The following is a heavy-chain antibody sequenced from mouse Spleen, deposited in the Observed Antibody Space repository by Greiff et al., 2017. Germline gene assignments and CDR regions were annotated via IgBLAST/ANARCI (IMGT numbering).Heavy chain of an antibody. D-gene: IGHD2-4*01. J-gene: IGHJ3*01. V-gene: IGHV1-85*01. Sequence: PGQGLEWIGWIYPRDGSTKYNEKFKGKATLTVDTSSSTAYMELHSLTSEDSAVYFCARGVIYYDYDGGFAYWGQGTLVTVSA. CDR2: IYPRDGST. CDR3: ARGVIYYDYDGGFAY.